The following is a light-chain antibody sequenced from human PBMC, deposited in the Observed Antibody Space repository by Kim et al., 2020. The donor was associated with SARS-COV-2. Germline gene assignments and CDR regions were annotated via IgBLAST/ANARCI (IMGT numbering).Light chain of an antibody. CDR2: EVS. Sequence: QSVLTQPPSASGSPGQSVTISCTGTSSDGGGYNYVSWYQQYTGKAPKLMIYEVSKRPSGVPDRFSGSKSGNTASLTVSGLQAEDEADYYCSSYAGSNNLVFGGGPKVTVL. CDR3: SSYAGSNNLV. J-gene: IGLJ3*02. CDR1: SSDGGGYNY. V-gene: IGLV2-8*01.